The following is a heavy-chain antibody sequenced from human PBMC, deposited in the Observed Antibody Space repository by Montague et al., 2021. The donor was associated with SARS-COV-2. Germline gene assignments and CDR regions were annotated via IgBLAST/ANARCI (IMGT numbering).Heavy chain of an antibody. CDR3: SRARSLGIGLSFRSWYFDY. D-gene: IGHD6-13*01. J-gene: IGHJ4*02. V-gene: IGHV4-59*12. Sequence: SETLSLTCTVSGGSITGNYWSWIRQPPGKRLEWIGYINHSGSTSSNPSFMSRVIISLDTSHNKFSLKLISVTAADTAVDYCSRARSLGIGLSFRSWYFDYWGQGILVTVTP. CDR1: GGSITGNY. CDR2: INHSGST.